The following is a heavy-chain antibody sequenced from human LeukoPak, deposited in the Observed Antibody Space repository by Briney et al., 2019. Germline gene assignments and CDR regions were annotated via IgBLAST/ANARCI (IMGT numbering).Heavy chain of an antibody. V-gene: IGHV1-2*02. CDR3: ARNLWFGESTDAFNI. CDR1: GYTFTGYY. CDR2: INPNSGGT. Sequence: ASVKVSCKASGYTFTGYYLHWVRQAPGQGLEWLGWINPNSGGTNYAQNFQGRVTMTSDTSITTTYMELSRLRSDDTAVYYCARNLWFGESTDAFNIWGQGTMVTVSS. J-gene: IGHJ3*02. D-gene: IGHD3-10*01.